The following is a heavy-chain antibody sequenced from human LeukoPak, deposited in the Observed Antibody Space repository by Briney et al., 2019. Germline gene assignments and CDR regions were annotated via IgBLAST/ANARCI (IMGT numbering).Heavy chain of an antibody. CDR3: ARGIAARIYYFDY. CDR2: INPNSGGT. Sequence: GASVKVSCKASGYTFTGYYMHWVRQAPGQGLEGMGWINPNSGGTNYAQKFQGRVTMTRDTSISTAYMGLSRLRSDDTAVYYCARGIAARIYYFDYWGQGTLVTVSS. J-gene: IGHJ4*02. CDR1: GYTFTGYY. V-gene: IGHV1-2*02. D-gene: IGHD6-6*01.